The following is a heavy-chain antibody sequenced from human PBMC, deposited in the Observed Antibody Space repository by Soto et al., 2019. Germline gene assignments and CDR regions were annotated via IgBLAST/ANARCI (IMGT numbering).Heavy chain of an antibody. J-gene: IGHJ6*02. CDR1: GFTFSGSA. D-gene: IGHD1-26*01. Sequence: EVQLVESGGGLVQPGGSLKLSCAASGFTFSGSAMHWVRQASGKGLEWVGRIRSKANSYATAYAASVKGRFTISRDDSKNTAYLQMNSLKTEDTAVYYCTRLGGSVLPVWGQGTTVTVSS. CDR2: IRSKANSYAT. V-gene: IGHV3-73*02. CDR3: TRLGGSVLPV.